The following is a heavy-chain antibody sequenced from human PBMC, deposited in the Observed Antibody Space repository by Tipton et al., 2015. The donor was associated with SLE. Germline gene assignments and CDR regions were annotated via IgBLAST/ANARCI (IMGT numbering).Heavy chain of an antibody. V-gene: IGHV3-7*04. CDR1: RFTFSNYW. CDR2: IKHDGSEK. Sequence: SLRLSCAASRFTFSNYWMTWVRQAPGKGLEWVANIKHDGSEKYCVDSVKGRFTISRDNAKNSLYLQMNSPRAEDTAVYYCARGFWSDYLSNYYYYGMDVWGQGTTVTVSS. CDR3: ARGFWSDYLSNYYYYGMDV. J-gene: IGHJ6*02. D-gene: IGHD3-3*01.